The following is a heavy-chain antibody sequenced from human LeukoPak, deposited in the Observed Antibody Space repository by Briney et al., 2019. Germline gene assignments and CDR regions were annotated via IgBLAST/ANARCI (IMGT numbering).Heavy chain of an antibody. CDR1: GGSISNSSYY. Sequence: SETLSLTCTVSGGSISNSSYYWAWLRQPPGKGLEWIGSIYYSGNSFYNPSLKSRVTILVDTSNNQFSLEVDSVTAADTAMYYCASQLDTTGYYTGFIDSWGQGALVTVSS. J-gene: IGHJ4*02. CDR3: ASQLDTTGYYTGFIDS. V-gene: IGHV4-39*01. CDR2: IYYSGNS. D-gene: IGHD3/OR15-3a*01.